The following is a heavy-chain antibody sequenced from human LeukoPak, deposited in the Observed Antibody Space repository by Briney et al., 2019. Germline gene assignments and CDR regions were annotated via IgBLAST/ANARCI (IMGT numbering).Heavy chain of an antibody. D-gene: IGHD3-22*01. CDR3: TRPYYYDSSGYYLSAFDI. CDR2: IYYSGSA. CDR1: GGSISSSSYY. Sequence: PSETLSLTCTVSGGSISSSSYYWGWIRQPPGKGLEWIGSIYYSGSAYYNPSLKSRATISVDTSKNQFSLKLSSVTAADTAVYYCTRPYYYDSSGYYLSAFDIWGQGTMVTVSS. V-gene: IGHV4-39*01. J-gene: IGHJ3*02.